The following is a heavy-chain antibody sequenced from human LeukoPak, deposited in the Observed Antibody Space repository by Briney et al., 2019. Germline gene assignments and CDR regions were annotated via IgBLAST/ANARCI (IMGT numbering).Heavy chain of an antibody. V-gene: IGHV3-9*01. CDR1: GFTLDDYA. J-gene: IGHJ4*02. Sequence: GRSLRLSCAASGFTLDDYAMHWVRQAPGKGLEWVSGISWNSGSIGYAASVKGRFTISRDNAKNSLYPQMNSLRAEDTALYYCAKDGGDVWGQGTLVTVSS. D-gene: IGHD3-16*01. CDR2: ISWNSGSI. CDR3: AKDGGDV.